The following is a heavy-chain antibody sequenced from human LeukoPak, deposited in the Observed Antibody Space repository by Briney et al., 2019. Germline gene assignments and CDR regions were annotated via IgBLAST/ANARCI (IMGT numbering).Heavy chain of an antibody. Sequence: GGSLRFSCAASGFTFSSYAMNWVRQAPGKGLEWVSAISGSGGSTYYAYSVKGGFTISRDNSKNTLYLQMNRLRAEDTAIYYCAKDHMRDGYNYGYWYFDLWGRDTLVTVSS. CDR1: GFTFSSYA. D-gene: IGHD5-12*01. V-gene: IGHV3-23*01. CDR2: ISGSGGST. CDR3: AKDHMRDGYNYGYWYFDL. J-gene: IGHJ2*01.